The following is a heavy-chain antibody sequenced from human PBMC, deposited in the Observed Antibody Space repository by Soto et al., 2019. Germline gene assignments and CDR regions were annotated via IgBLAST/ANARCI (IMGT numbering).Heavy chain of an antibody. CDR3: ARGTTMIVGIDY. V-gene: IGHV4-31*03. CDR2: IYYSGST. D-gene: IGHD3-22*01. J-gene: IGHJ4*02. CDR1: GGSISSGGYY. Sequence: QVQLQESGPGLVKPSQTLSLTCTVSGGSISSGGYYWSWIRQHPGKGLEWIGYIYYSGSTYYNPSLKSRVTISVDTSKNQFSLNLSSVTAADTAVYYCARGTTMIVGIDYWGQGTLVTVSS.